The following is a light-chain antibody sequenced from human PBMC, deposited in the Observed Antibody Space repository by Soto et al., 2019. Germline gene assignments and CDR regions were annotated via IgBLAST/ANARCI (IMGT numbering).Light chain of an antibody. CDR2: DVS. CDR3: CSYTTSNTRQIV. J-gene: IGLJ1*01. V-gene: IGLV2-14*03. CDR1: SSDVGGYNY. Sequence: SVLTQPASVSGSPGQPITISCTGTSSDVGGYNYVSWYQHHPGKAPKLMIYDVSNRPSGVSNRFSGSKSGNTASLTISGLQPEDEADYYCCSYTTSNTRQIVFGTGTKVTVL.